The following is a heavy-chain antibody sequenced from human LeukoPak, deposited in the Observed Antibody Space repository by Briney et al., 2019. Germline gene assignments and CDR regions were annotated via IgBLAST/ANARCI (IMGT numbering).Heavy chain of an antibody. CDR1: GFTFSSYG. J-gene: IGHJ4*02. D-gene: IGHD2-2*01. CDR3: AKGDEIYCSSTSCYFSPDY. Sequence: GGSLRLSCAASGFTFSSYGMHWVRQAPGKGLEWVAVIPYDGSNKYYADSVKGRFTISRDNSKNTLYLQMNSLRAEDTAVYYCAKGDEIYCSSTSCYFSPDYWGQGTLVTVSS. CDR2: IPYDGSNK. V-gene: IGHV3-30*18.